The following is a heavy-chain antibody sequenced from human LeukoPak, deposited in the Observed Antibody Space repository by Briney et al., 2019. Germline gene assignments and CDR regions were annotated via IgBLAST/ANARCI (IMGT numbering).Heavy chain of an antibody. J-gene: IGHJ4*02. V-gene: IGHV1-69*13. CDR2: IIPIVGTT. CDR1: GGTFSSYA. D-gene: IGHD3-3*01. CDR3: ARGQSYDFWSTISYYFDY. Sequence: SVKVSCKASGGTFSSYAFSWVRQAPGQGLEWMGGIIPIVGTTNYAQMFQGRVTITADESTSTAYMELSSLRSEDTAVYYCARGQSYDFWSTISYYFDYWGQGTLVTVSS.